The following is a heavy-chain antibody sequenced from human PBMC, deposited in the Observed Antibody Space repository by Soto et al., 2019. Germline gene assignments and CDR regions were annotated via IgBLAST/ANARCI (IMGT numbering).Heavy chain of an antibody. CDR1: GFTCISYD. J-gene: IGHJ3*02. CDR2: ILVGGST. Sequence: LRLSCAASGFTCISYDMSWVRQAPGKGLEWVSTILVGGSTYYPDSVKGRFTISRDNSKNTLFLQMNSLTAGDTAVYYCAKATATGGGAFDICGQGTMVTV. CDR3: AKATATGGGAFDI. D-gene: IGHD2-8*02. V-gene: IGHV3-23*01.